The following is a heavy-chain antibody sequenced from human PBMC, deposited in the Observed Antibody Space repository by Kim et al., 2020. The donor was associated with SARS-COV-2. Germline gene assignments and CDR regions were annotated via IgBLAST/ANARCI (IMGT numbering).Heavy chain of an antibody. Sequence: GGSLRLSCAASGFTFSSYWMHWVRQAPGEGLVWVSRIKFDGSSTTYADSVKGRFTISRDNAKNTLYLQMSSLRAEDTAMYYCVRDCGGSTANYYKGLDVWGQGTAVTVSS. J-gene: IGHJ6*02. V-gene: IGHV3-74*01. CDR3: VRDCGGSTANYYKGLDV. D-gene: IGHD2-8*02. CDR1: GFTFSSYW. CDR2: IKFDGSST.